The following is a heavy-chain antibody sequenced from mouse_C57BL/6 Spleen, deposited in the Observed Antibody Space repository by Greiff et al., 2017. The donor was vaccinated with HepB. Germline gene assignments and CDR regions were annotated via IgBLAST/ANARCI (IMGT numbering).Heavy chain of an antibody. J-gene: IGHJ2*01. CDR2: IYPGDGDT. CDR3: ARSRGTTVVVDY. V-gene: IGHV1-80*01. Sequence: VQLQESGAELVKPGASVKISCKASGYAFSSYWMNWVKQRPGKGLEWIGQIYPGDGDTNYNGKFKGKATLTADKSSSTAYMQLSSLTSEDSAVYFCARSRGTTVVVDYWGQGTTLTVSS. D-gene: IGHD1-1*01. CDR1: GYAFSSYW.